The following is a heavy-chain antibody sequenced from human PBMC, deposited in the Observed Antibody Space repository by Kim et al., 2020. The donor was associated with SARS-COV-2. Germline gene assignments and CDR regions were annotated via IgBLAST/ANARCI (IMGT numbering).Heavy chain of an antibody. CDR3: ARLRLGRPTKPVGIFDY. CDR1: GGSLSSSA. CDR2: IIPIFGTT. V-gene: IGHV1-69*13. D-gene: IGHD6-19*01. Sequence: SVKVSCKASGGSLSSSAISWVRQAPGQGLEWMGGIIPIFGTTNYAQEFQGRVTITADESTSTSFMELSSLRSEDTAVYYCARLRLGRPTKPVGIFDYWG. J-gene: IGHJ4*01.